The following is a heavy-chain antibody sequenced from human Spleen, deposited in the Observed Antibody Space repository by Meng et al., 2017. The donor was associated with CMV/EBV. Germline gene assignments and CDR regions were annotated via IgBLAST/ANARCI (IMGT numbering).Heavy chain of an antibody. CDR1: GGSFSGYY. CDR3: GYLDGDMDV. Sequence: SETLSLTCAVYGGSFSGYYWSWIRQPPGKGLEWIGEINHSGSTNYNPSLKSRVTISVDTSKNQFSLKLSSVTAADTAVYYCGYLDGDMDVWGQGTTVTISS. J-gene: IGHJ6*02. CDR2: INHSGST. V-gene: IGHV4-34*01. D-gene: IGHD1-1*01.